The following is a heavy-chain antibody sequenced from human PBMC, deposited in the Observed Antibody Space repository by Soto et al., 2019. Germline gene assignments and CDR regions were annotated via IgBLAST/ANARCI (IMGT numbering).Heavy chain of an antibody. J-gene: IGHJ4*02. CDR3: TRGPADS. CDR2: IRNKANSYTT. CDR1: GFTFSDYF. Sequence: EVQLVESGGGLVLPGGSLRLSCAASGFTFSDYFMDWVRQAAGKGLEWVGRIRNKANSYTTEYAASVKGRFTISRDDSSNLLYLQMKSLKTDDPAGYYCTRGPADSWGRGTLVTVCS. V-gene: IGHV3-72*01.